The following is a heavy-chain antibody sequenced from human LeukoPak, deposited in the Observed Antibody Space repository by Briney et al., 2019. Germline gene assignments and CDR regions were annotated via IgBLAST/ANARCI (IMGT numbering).Heavy chain of an antibody. J-gene: IGHJ4*02. D-gene: IGHD3-22*01. CDR3: AKDNSPPYYYDSSGYFGY. V-gene: IGHV3-30*18. Sequence: PGGSLRLSCAASGFIFSNYAIHWVRQAPGKGLEWVAAVSYDGNLQHYADAVKGRFTVSRDNSKNTLYLQMNSLRAEDTAVYYCAKDNSPPYYYDSSGYFGYWGQGTLVTVSS. CDR2: VSYDGNLQ. CDR1: GFIFSNYA.